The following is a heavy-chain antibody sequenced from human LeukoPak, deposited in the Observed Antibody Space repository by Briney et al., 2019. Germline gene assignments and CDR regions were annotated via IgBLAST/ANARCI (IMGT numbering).Heavy chain of an antibody. CDR3: ASPLGGFAH. J-gene: IGHJ1*01. V-gene: IGHV4-39*01. CDR2: IYYTGST. Sequence: ETLSPTCSVSGGSISGSGYYWAWIRQPPGKGLEWIGSIYYTGSTHYNSSLKSRVTMSVDTSKNQFSLKLSSVTAADTAVYYCASPLGGFAHWGQGTRLTVSS. CDR1: GGSISGSGYY. D-gene: IGHD3-16*01.